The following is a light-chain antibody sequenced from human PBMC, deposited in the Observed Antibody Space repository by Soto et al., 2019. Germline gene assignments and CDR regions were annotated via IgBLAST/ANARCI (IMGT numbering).Light chain of an antibody. CDR1: QSFSSN. Sequence: EIVMTQSPATLSVSPGERATLSCRASQSFSSNLAWYQQRSGQAPRLLIYGASTRATGIPARISGSGSGTEFTLTINSLQSEDFAVYYCQQYYDWPITFGQGTRLEIK. CDR2: GAS. V-gene: IGKV3-15*01. CDR3: QQYYDWPIT. J-gene: IGKJ5*01.